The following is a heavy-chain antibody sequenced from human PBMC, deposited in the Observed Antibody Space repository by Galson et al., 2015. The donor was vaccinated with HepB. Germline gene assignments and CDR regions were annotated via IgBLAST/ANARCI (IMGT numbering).Heavy chain of an antibody. J-gene: IGHJ4*02. V-gene: IGHV3-30*04. CDR2: ISYDGSNK. Sequence: SLRLSCAASGFTFSNYAMHWVRQAPGKGLEWVAVISYDGSNKYYADSVKGRFTISRDNSKNTLYLQMNSLRAEDTSVYYCARAVGIAVAGPMVYWGQGTLVTVSS. CDR3: ARAVGIAVAGPMVY. D-gene: IGHD6-19*01. CDR1: GFTFSNYA.